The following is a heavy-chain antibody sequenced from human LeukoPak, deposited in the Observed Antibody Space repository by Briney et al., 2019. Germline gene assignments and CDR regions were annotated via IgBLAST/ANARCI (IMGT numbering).Heavy chain of an antibody. D-gene: IGHD1-26*01. J-gene: IGHJ4*02. CDR3: ARRLEVGASDLDY. CDR1: GFIFSGSA. Sequence: GGSLRLSCAASGFIFSGSAIHWVRQTSGKGLEWVGRMRNKANGYATSYAASVKGRFTISRDDSKNTAFLQLNSLETEDTAMYYCARRLEVGASDLDYWGQGTLVTVSS. V-gene: IGHV3-73*01. CDR2: MRNKANGYAT.